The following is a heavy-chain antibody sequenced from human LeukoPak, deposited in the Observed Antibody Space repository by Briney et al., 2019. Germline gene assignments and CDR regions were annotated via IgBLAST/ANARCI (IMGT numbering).Heavy chain of an antibody. Sequence: PGGSLRLSCAASGFTFSSYGMSWVRQAPGKGLEWVSAISGSGGSTYYADSVKGRFTISRGNSKNTLYLQMNSLRAEDTAVYYCAKDRATLLWFGELLNYYFDYWGQGTLVTVSS. V-gene: IGHV3-23*01. CDR3: AKDRATLLWFGELLNYYFDY. D-gene: IGHD3-10*01. J-gene: IGHJ4*02. CDR2: ISGSGGST. CDR1: GFTFSSYG.